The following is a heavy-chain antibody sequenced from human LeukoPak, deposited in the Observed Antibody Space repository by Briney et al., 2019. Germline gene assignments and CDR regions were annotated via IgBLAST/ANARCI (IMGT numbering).Heavy chain of an antibody. V-gene: IGHV3-11*01. J-gene: IGHJ4*02. CDR1: GFTFSDYY. CDR3: ATFYPGSYEAVGLTTYDY. D-gene: IGHD3-16*01. Sequence: GGSLRLSCAASGFTFSDYYMSWIRQAPGKGLEWVSYISSSGSTIYYADSVKGRFTISRDNAKNSLYLQMNSLRAEDAAVYYCATFYPGSYEAVGLTTYDYWGQGTLVTVSS. CDR2: ISSSGSTI.